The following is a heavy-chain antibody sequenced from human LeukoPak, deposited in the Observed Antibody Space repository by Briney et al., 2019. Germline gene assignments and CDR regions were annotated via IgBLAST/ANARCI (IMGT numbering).Heavy chain of an antibody. D-gene: IGHD6-25*01. CDR2: ISYDGSNK. CDR1: GFTFSSYG. J-gene: IGHJ4*02. V-gene: IGHV3-30*03. Sequence: PGRSLRLSCAASGFTFSSYGMHWVRQAPGKGLEWVAVISYDGSNKYYADSVKGRFTISRDNSKNTLYLQMNSLRAEDTAVYYCTSTLAAWGQGTLVTVSS. CDR3: TSTLAA.